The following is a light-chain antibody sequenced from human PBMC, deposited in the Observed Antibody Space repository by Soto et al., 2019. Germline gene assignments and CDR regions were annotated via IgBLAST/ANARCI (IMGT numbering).Light chain of an antibody. J-gene: IGLJ2*01. CDR2: DVS. V-gene: IGLV2-14*01. CDR3: SSYTSSSPYVV. Sequence: QSVLTQPASVSGSPGQSITISCTGTSSDVGGYNYVSWYQQHPGKAPKLMIYDVSNRPSGVSIRFSGSKSGNTASLTISGLQAEDEADYYCSSYTSSSPYVVFGGGTKLTVL. CDR1: SSDVGGYNY.